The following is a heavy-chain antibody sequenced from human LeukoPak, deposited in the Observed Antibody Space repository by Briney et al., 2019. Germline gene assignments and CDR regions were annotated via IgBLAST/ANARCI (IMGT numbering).Heavy chain of an antibody. Sequence: PGRSLRLSCAASGFTFSSYGMHWVRQAPGKGLEWVAVISYDGSNKYYADSVKGRFTISRDNSKNTLYLQMNSLRAEDTAVYYCAKDLKRQLVFYYYYYGMDVWGQGTTVTVSS. CDR3: AKDLKRQLVFYYYYYGMDV. CDR2: ISYDGSNK. J-gene: IGHJ6*02. D-gene: IGHD6-13*01. V-gene: IGHV3-30*18. CDR1: GFTFSSYG.